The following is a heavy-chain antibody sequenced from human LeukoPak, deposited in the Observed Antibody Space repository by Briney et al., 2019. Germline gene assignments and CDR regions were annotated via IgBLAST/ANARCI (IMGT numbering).Heavy chain of an antibody. J-gene: IGHJ5*02. V-gene: IGHV4-61*02. CDR2: IYTSGST. CDR1: GGSLSSGSFY. D-gene: IGHD3-22*01. Sequence: SETLSLTCTVSGGSLSSGSFYWSWIRQPAGKGLEWIGRIYTSGSTNYNPSLKSRVTISVDTSKNQFSLKLSSVTAADTAVYYCARDLDYDSSGYAGWFDPWGQGTLVTVSS. CDR3: ARDLDYDSSGYAGWFDP.